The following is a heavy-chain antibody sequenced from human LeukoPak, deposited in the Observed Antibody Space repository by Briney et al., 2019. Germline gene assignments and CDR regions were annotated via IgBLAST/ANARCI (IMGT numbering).Heavy chain of an antibody. V-gene: IGHV4-4*07. Sequence: SETLSLTCTVSGGSISSYYWSWIRQPAGKGLEWIGRIYTSGSTNYNPSLKSRVTMSVDTSKNQFSLKLSSVTAAGTAVYYCAREGYDILTGYYYFDYWGQGTLVTVSS. CDR2: IYTSGST. D-gene: IGHD3-9*01. J-gene: IGHJ4*02. CDR3: AREGYDILTGYYYFDY. CDR1: GGSISSYY.